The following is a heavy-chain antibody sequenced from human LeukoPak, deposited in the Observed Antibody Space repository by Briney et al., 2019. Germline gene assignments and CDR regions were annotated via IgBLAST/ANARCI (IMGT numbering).Heavy chain of an antibody. V-gene: IGHV3-73*01. J-gene: IGHJ4*02. CDR1: GFTFSGSA. CDR3: TRPPGIAVAGL. CDR2: IRSKANSYAT. Sequence: GGSLKLSCAASGFTFSGSAMHWVRQASGKGLEWVGRIRSKANSYATVYAASVKGRFTISRDDSKNTAYLQMNSLKTEDTAVYYCTRPPGIAVAGLWGQGTLVTVSS. D-gene: IGHD6-19*01.